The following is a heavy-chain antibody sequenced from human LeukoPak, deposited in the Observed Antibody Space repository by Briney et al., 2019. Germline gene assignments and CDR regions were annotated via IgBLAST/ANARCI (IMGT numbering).Heavy chain of an antibody. V-gene: IGHV3-23*01. CDR3: AKDLCGGDCYSGFDY. D-gene: IGHD2-21*02. CDR2: ISGSGGST. Sequence: GGSLRLSCAASGFTSSSYAMSWVRQAPGKGLEWVSSISGSGGSTYYADSVKGRFTISRDNSKNTLYLQMNSLRAEDTAVYYCAKDLCGGDCYSGFDYWGQGTLVTVSS. J-gene: IGHJ4*02. CDR1: GFTSSSYA.